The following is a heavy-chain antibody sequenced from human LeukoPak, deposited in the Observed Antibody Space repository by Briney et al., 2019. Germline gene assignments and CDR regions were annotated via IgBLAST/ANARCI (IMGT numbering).Heavy chain of an antibody. J-gene: IGHJ4*02. D-gene: IGHD6-13*01. CDR3: ARDLIAAAGTDY. CDR1: GFTFSDYQ. Sequence: RGSLRLSCAASGFTFSDYQMSWIRQAPGKGLEWVSYISSSGSYTNYADSVKGRFTISRDNAKNSLYLQMNSLRAEDTAVYYCARDLIAAAGTDYWGQGTLVTVSS. V-gene: IGHV3-11*05. CDR2: ISSSGSYT.